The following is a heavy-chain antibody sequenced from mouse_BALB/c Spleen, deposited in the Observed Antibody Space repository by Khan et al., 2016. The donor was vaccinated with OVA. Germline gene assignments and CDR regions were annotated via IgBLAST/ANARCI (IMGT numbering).Heavy chain of an antibody. CDR2: IWGDGST. V-gene: IGHV2-3*01. Sequence: VELVESGPGLVAPSQSLSITCTVSGFSLSSYGVNWVHQPPGKGLEWLGVIWGDGSTNYHSVHISRLIISKDNSKSQVFLKLNSLQTDDTATYYCAKFTPDYYSMDYWGQGTSVTVSA. J-gene: IGHJ4*01. CDR1: GFSLSSYG. D-gene: IGHD1-1*01. CDR3: AKFTPDYYSMDY.